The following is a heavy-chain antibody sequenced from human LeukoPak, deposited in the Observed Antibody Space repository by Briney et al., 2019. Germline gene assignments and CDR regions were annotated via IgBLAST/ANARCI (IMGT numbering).Heavy chain of an antibody. CDR3: ARPYYYGSGSPHYFDY. CDR1: GFTFSSYA. V-gene: IGHV3-23*01. D-gene: IGHD3-10*01. Sequence: GGSLRLSCAASGFTFSSYAMSWVRQAPGKGLEWVSAISGSGGSTYYADSVKGRFTISRDNAKNSLYLQMNSLRAEDTAVYYCARPYYYGSGSPHYFDYWGQGTLVTVSS. CDR2: ISGSGGST. J-gene: IGHJ4*02.